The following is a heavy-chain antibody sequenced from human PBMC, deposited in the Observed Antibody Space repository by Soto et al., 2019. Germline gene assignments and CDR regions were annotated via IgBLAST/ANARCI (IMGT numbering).Heavy chain of an antibody. J-gene: IGHJ6*02. Sequence: SQTLSLTCAISGDSVSSNSSSWNWIRQSPSRGLKWLGRTYYRSKWYNDYAVSVKSRITINPDTSKNQFSLQLNSVTPEDTAVYYCARDMPLTGDYYYGMDVWGQGTTVTVSS. CDR3: ARDMPLTGDYYYGMDV. CDR1: GDSVSSNSSS. D-gene: IGHD1-20*01. V-gene: IGHV6-1*01. CDR2: TYYRSKWYN.